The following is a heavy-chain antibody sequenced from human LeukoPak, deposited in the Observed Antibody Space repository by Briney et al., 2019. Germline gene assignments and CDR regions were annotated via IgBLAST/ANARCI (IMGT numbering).Heavy chain of an antibody. CDR3: ARGPLSSGYPQYYYYYMDV. CDR2: IKQDGSEK. D-gene: IGHD3-22*01. V-gene: IGHV3-7*01. J-gene: IGHJ6*03. Sequence: GGSLRLSCAASGFTFSSYWMSWVRQAPGKGLEWVANIKQDGSEKYYVDSVKGRFTISRDNATNSLYLQMNSLRAEDPAVYYCARGPLSSGYPQYYYYYMDVWGKGTTVTVSS. CDR1: GFTFSSYW.